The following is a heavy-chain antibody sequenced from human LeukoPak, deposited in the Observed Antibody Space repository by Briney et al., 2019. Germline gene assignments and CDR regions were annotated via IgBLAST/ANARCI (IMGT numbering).Heavy chain of an antibody. CDR2: IWYDGSNK. D-gene: IGHD3-10*01. CDR1: GFTFSSYG. Sequence: GGSLRLSCAASGFTFSSYGMHWVRQAPGKGLEWVAVIWYDGSNKYYADSVKGRFTISRDSTKNSLYLQMNSLTVEDTAVYYCARRPRDVYYYGVFDYWGQGTLVIVSS. V-gene: IGHV3-33*03. J-gene: IGHJ4*02. CDR3: ARRPRDVYYYGVFDY.